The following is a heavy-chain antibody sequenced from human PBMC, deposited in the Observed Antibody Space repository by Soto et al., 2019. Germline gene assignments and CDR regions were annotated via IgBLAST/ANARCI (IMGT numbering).Heavy chain of an antibody. V-gene: IGHV3-21*01. D-gene: IGHD3-9*01. J-gene: IGHJ6*02. CDR2: ISTSGSAI. CDR3: ARDGAEYDNLTGYYDYYSPGMDV. CDR1: GFAFRSFG. Sequence: TGGSLRLSCAASGFAFRSFGMNWVRQVPGKGLEWVSSISTSGSAIYYTDSVKGRFTISRDNAKSSLHLQMNSLTAEDTAIYYCARDGAEYDNLTGYYDYYSPGMDVCGQGTTVTVYS.